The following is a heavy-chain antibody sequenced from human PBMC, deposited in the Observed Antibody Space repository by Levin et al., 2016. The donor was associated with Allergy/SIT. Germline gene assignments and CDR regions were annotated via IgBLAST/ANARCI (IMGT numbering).Heavy chain of an antibody. CDR2: INGNHGGT. J-gene: IGHJ6*02. V-gene: IGHV1-2*02. D-gene: IGHD3-3*01. CDR3: ARVHPRVSTSWRGYGLDV. Sequence: WVRQAPGQGLEWMGWINGNHGGTAYAQKFQGRVIMTRDTSISTAYLEMNNLTSDDTALYYCARVHPRVSTSWRGYGLDVWGQGTTVTVSS.